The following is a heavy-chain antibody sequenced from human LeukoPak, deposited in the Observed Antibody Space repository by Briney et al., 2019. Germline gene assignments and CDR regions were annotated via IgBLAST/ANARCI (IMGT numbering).Heavy chain of an antibody. CDR2: ISSSGSSI. V-gene: IGHV3-48*03. CDR1: GFSFSSYE. D-gene: IGHD2-2*01. CDR3: AREWLVVGSTATYYFGMDA. Sequence: GGSLRLSCAASGFSFSSYEMNWVRQAPGKGLEWISYISSSGSSISYTDSVKGRFTISRDNAKNSLYLQMNSLRAEDTAVYYCAREWLVVGSTATYYFGMDAWGQGTTVTVSS. J-gene: IGHJ6*02.